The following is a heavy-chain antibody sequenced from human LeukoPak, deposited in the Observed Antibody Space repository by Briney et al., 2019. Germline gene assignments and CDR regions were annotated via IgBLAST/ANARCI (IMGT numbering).Heavy chain of an antibody. CDR3: ARRGSARTLDY. V-gene: IGHV4-34*01. J-gene: IGHJ4*02. CDR1: GESISGYY. Sequence: PSETLSLTCAVYGESISGYYWNWIGQSRGKGLEWIGEINHSGSTNYNPSLKSRVTVSVDTSKNQFFLKLRSVTAADTAMYYCARRGSARTLDYWGQGTLVTVSS. D-gene: IGHD3-16*01. CDR2: INHSGST.